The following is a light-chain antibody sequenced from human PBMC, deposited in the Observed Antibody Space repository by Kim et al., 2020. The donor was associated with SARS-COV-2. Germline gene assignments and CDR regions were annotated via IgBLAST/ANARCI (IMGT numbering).Light chain of an antibody. V-gene: IGKV4-1*01. CDR3: QQHYSPPYT. CDR2: WAS. CDR1: QSVLYSSNNKNY. Sequence: RATINCKSSQSVLYSSNNKNYLAWYQQKPGQPPKLLIYWASTRESGVPDRFSGSGSGTDFTLTISSLQAEDVAVYYCQQHYSPPYTFGQGTKLEI. J-gene: IGKJ2*01.